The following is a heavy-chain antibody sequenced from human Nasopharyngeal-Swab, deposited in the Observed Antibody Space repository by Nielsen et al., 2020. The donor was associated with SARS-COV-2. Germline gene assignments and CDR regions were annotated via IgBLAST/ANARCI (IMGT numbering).Heavy chain of an antibody. V-gene: IGHV1-18*01. CDR2: ISAYNGNT. D-gene: IGHD3-10*01. Sequence: WVRQAPGRGLEWMGWISAYNGNTNYAQKLQGRVTMTTDTSTGTAYMELRSLRSDDTAVYYCARAGDRFGELLFFDYWGQGNLVTVSS. J-gene: IGHJ4*02. CDR3: ARAGDRFGELLFFDY.